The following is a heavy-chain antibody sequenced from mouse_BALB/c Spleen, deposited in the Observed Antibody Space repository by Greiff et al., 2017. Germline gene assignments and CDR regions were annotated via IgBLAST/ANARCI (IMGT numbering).Heavy chain of an antibody. Sequence: EVMLVESGGGLVKPGGSLKLSCAASGFTFSSYAMSWVRQTPEKGLEWVAYLSSGSSTIYYAATVKGRFTISRDNPKNTLFLQMTSLRSEDTAMYYCARGATATAMDYWGQGTSVTVSS. J-gene: IGHJ4*01. CDR1: GFTFSSYA. CDR3: ARGATATAMDY. CDR2: LSSGSSTI. D-gene: IGHD1-2*01. V-gene: IGHV5-17*02.